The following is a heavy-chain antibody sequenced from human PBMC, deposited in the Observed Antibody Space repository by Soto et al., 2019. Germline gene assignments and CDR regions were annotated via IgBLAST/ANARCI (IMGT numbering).Heavy chain of an antibody. CDR2: INDSGNT. CDR3: ARALTSYCYDTKCCPGHSDLDV. V-gene: IGHV4-34*01. CDR1: GGSFSDYR. Sequence: PSETLSLTCAVYGGSFSDYRWSWIRQPPGKSLEWIGEINDSGNTTYSPSLKGRVTISVDTPKKQFSLNLRSVNAADTALYYCARALTSYCYDTKCCPGHSDLDVWGQGTTVTVSS. D-gene: IGHD3-3*01. J-gene: IGHJ6*02.